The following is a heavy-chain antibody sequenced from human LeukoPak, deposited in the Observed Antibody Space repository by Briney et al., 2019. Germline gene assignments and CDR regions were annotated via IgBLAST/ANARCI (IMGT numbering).Heavy chain of an antibody. D-gene: IGHD1-1*01. CDR1: GFTFSSYE. Sequence: GGSLRLSCAASGFTFSSYEMNWVRQAPGKGLEWVSYISSSGSTIYYADSVKARFTISRDNAKNSLYLQMNSLRAEDTAVYYCAKLDWNDVLYAFDIWGQGTMVTVSS. CDR3: AKLDWNDVLYAFDI. CDR2: ISSSGSTI. V-gene: IGHV3-48*03. J-gene: IGHJ3*02.